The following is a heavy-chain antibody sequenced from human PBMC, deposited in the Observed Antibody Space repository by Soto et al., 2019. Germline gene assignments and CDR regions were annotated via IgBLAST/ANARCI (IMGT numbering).Heavy chain of an antibody. CDR3: ATLPGGVHHKSGVDN. J-gene: IGHJ4*02. V-gene: IGHV5-10-1*01. CDR1: GYKFTSYW. D-gene: IGHD3-10*01. CDR2: VDPSDSYT. Sequence: PGESLKISCKSSGYKFTSYWVAWVRQVPGKGLEWMGRVDPSDSYTNYNPSFQGHVTISGDMSISTAYLAWGSLKASDTAMYFCATLPGGVHHKSGVDNWGPGTLVTVSS.